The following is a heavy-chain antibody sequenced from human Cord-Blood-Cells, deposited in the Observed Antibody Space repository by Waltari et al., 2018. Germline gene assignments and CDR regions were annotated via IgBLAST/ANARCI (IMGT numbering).Heavy chain of an antibody. Sequence: EVQLVESGGGLVQPGRSLRLYCAASGFTFDDYAMHWVRQAPGKGLDWVSGISWNSGSIGYADSVKGRFTISRDNAKNSLYLQMNSLRAEDTALYYCAKDTTGTTGFDYWGQGTLVTVSS. J-gene: IGHJ4*02. CDR1: GFTFDDYA. D-gene: IGHD1-7*01. V-gene: IGHV3-9*01. CDR2: ISWNSGSI. CDR3: AKDTTGTTGFDY.